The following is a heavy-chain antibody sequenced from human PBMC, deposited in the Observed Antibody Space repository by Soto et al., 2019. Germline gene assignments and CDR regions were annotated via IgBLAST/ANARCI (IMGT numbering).Heavy chain of an antibody. J-gene: IGHJ6*02. CDR1: GFTVSDNY. CDR2: LYSGGGI. Sequence: EVQLVESGGGLIQPGGSLRLSCVVSGFTVSDNYITWVRQAPGRGLEWVSLLYSGGGIYYADSVKGRFTISRDTSKKTLYLQMNSLRTEDTAVYYCARSDPGYAYGLNVWGQGTTVTVSS. V-gene: IGHV3-53*02. D-gene: IGHD5-18*01. CDR3: ARSDPGYAYGLNV.